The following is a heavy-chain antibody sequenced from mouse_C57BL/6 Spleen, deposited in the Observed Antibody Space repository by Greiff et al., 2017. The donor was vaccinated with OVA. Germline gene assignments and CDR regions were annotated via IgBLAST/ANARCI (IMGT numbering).Heavy chain of an antibody. CDR2: IRNKANGYTT. V-gene: IGHV7-3*01. D-gene: IGHD1-1*01. J-gene: IGHJ4*01. Sequence: EVQGVESGGGLVQPGGSLSLSCAASGFTFTDYYMSWVRQPPGKALEWLGFIRNKANGYTTEYSASVKGRFTISRDNSQSILYLQMNALRAEDSATYYCARPLNYGYAMDYWGQGTSVTVSS. CDR1: GFTFTDYY. CDR3: ARPLNYGYAMDY.